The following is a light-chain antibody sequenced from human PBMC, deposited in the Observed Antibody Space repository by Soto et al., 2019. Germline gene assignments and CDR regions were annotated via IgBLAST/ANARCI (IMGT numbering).Light chain of an antibody. V-gene: IGKV1-9*01. CDR2: DAS. CDR1: KSITSF. CDR3: QHYTNNNNRWM. J-gene: IGKJ1*01. Sequence: IQVTQPPYSPSASVGDRVTITCRAIKSITSFLTCYQQKAGKAPKLLVYDASTLQSGVASRFSGSGSGTEFTLIISGLQTEDSATFYCQHYTNNNNRWMFGQGTKVDVK.